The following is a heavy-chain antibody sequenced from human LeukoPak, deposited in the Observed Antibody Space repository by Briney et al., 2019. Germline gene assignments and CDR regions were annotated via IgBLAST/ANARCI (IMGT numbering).Heavy chain of an antibody. CDR3: AKDHTIRSFDS. J-gene: IGHJ4*02. CDR2: ISHYGRT. CDR1: GGSFSAYY. D-gene: IGHD1-14*01. Sequence: PSETLSLTCVVYGGSFSAYYWTRIRQPPGKGLEWIGEISHYGRTNYNPSLKSRLTISADTSKNQFSLKLSSVTAADTAVYYCAKDHTIRSFDSWGQGTLVTVSS. V-gene: IGHV4-34*01.